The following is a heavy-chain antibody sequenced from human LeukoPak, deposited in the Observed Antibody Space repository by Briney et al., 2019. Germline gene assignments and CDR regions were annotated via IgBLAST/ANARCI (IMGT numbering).Heavy chain of an antibody. Sequence: AETLSLTCAVSGGSFSGYYWNWIRQPPGKGLEWIGEINHSGSTNYNPSPKSRVTISFDTSKNQFSLKLSSVTAGDAAVYYCASQLRYSSFDPWGQGTLVTVSS. CDR3: ASQLRYSSFDP. J-gene: IGHJ5*02. D-gene: IGHD3-9*01. CDR1: GGSFSGYY. V-gene: IGHV4-34*01. CDR2: INHSGST.